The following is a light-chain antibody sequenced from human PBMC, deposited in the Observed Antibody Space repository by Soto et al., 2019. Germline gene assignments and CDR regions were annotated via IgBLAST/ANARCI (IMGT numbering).Light chain of an antibody. Sequence: VLTQPPSASGTPGQRVTVSCSGSSSNIGSNTVNWYQHLPGMAPKLLIYGNNQRPSGVPDRFSGSQSGTSASLAISGLQSEDEADYYCATWDDSLNGHVVFGGGTKLTVL. J-gene: IGLJ2*01. CDR2: GNN. V-gene: IGLV1-44*01. CDR3: ATWDDSLNGHVV. CDR1: SSNIGSNT.